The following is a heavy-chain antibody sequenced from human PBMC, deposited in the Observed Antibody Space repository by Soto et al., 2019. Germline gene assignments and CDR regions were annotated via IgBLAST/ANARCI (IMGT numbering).Heavy chain of an antibody. Sequence: GGSLRLSCVVSGFSFNYSIIWVRQAPGEGQEWGSGITGGGSTEYAASVKGRFTISRDNSKNTVHLQMNGLRAEDTAMYYYAKAAVHNAGLWLMSDWGQGTLVTVSS. CDR1: GFSFNYS. CDR3: AKAAVHNAGLWLMSD. D-gene: IGHD2-21*01. J-gene: IGHJ4*02. V-gene: IGHV3-23*01. CDR2: ITGGGST.